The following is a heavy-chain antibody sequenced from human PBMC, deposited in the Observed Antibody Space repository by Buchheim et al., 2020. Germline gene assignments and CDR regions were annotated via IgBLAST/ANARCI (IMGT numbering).Heavy chain of an antibody. V-gene: IGHV3-48*03. J-gene: IGHJ4*02. D-gene: IGHD2/OR15-2a*01. CDR1: GFTFNNYE. CDR2: ISSSGTTI. CDR3: ARASVTTWDS. Sequence: EVQLVESGGGLVQPGGSLRLSCTASGFTFNNYEMNWVRQAPGKGLEWVSYISSSGTTIYYADSVKGRFTISRDNAKNSLFLQMNSLRGEDTAVYYCARASVTTWDSWGQGTL.